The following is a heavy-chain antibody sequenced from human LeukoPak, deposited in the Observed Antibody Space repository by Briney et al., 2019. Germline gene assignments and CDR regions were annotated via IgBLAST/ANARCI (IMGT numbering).Heavy chain of an antibody. V-gene: IGHV3-23*01. D-gene: IGHD2-15*01. CDR2: ISGSGGST. CDR3: AKDRYCSGGSCSGTLGY. J-gene: IGHJ4*02. CDR1: GFTFSSYA. Sequence: GGSLRLSCAASGFTFSSYAMSWVRQAPGKGLEWVSAISGSGGSTYYADSVKGRFTISRDNSKNTLYLQMNSLGAEDTAVYYCAKDRYCSGGSCSGTLGYWGQGTLVTVSS.